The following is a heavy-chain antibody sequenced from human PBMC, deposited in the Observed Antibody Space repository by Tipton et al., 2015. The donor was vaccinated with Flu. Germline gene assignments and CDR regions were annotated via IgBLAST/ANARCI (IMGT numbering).Heavy chain of an antibody. Sequence: TLSLTCTVSSVSINFYTWSWIRQPPGKGLEWIGYFYYSGSPKYNPSLESRVTISADTSKNQFSLKLNSVTAADTAVYFCSRDRGRRDAFDIWGIGTMVTVSS. CDR3: SRDRGRRDAFDI. D-gene: IGHD3-10*01. CDR2: FYYSGSP. CDR1: SVSINFYT. J-gene: IGHJ3*02. V-gene: IGHV4-59*01.